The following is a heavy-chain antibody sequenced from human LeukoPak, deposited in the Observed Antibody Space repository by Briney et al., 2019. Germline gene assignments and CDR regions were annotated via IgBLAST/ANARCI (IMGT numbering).Heavy chain of an antibody. J-gene: IGHJ4*02. Sequence: GGSLRLSCAASGFTFSSYGMHSVRQAPGKGLEWVAVISYDGSNKYYADSVKGRFTISRDNSKNTLYLQMNSLRSEDTAGYYCAKVLLRLGELSPFDYWGQGTLVTVSS. CDR2: ISYDGSNK. CDR1: GFTFSSYG. CDR3: AKVLLRLGELSPFDY. V-gene: IGHV3-30*18. D-gene: IGHD3-16*02.